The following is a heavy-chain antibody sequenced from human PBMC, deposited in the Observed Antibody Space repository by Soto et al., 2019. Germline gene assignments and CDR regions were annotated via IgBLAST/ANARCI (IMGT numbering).Heavy chain of an antibody. CDR1: GGSFSGYY. V-gene: IGHV4-34*01. Sequence: SETLSLTCAVYGGSFSGYYWSWIRQPPGKGLEWIGEINHSGSTNYNPSLKSRVTISVDTSKNQFSLKLSSVTAADTAVYYCARAPSVLMVYATRSWFDPWGQGTLVTVSS. D-gene: IGHD2-8*01. CDR3: ARAPSVLMVYATRSWFDP. J-gene: IGHJ5*02. CDR2: INHSGST.